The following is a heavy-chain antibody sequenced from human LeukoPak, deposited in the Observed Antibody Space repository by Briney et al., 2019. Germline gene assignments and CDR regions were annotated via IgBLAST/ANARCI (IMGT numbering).Heavy chain of an antibody. J-gene: IGHJ4*02. D-gene: IGHD3-22*01. V-gene: IGHV3-21*01. CDR2: ISSSSSYI. CDR3: ARDLIDYYYDSSGPTGFDY. Sequence: SGGSLRLSCAASGFTFSSYSMNWVRQAPGKGLEWVSSISSSSSYIYYADSVKGRFTISRDNAKNSLYLQMNSLRAEDTAVYYCARDLIDYYYDSSGPTGFDYWGRGTLVTVSS. CDR1: GFTFSSYS.